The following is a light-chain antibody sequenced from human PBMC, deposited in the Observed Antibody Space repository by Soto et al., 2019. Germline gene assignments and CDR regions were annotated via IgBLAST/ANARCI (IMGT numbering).Light chain of an antibody. CDR1: QSISKF. Sequence: DFELTKYKYSLSAFVGARVSISCRASQSISKFLSWYQQRPGTAPKLLIYAASSLESGVPSRFSGSGSGTDFTLTISSLQPEDFATYYCQQNYNTPIPFAHVRLLEIK. J-gene: IGKJ5*01. CDR3: QQNYNTPIP. V-gene: IGKV1-39*01. CDR2: AAS.